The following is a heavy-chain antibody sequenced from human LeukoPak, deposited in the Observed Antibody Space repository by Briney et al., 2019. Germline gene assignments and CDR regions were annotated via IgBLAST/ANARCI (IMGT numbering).Heavy chain of an antibody. CDR1: GYTFSNHW. CDR3: ARRGVLDGLDV. Sequence: GESLKISCKGFGYTFSNHWIAWLRQMPGKGLEWMGIMCPGDSDTRYSPSFQGQVTFSVDKSIATAYLEWSSLKASDTALYYCARRGVLDGLDVWGQGTTVTVSS. V-gene: IGHV5-51*01. CDR2: MCPGDSDT. J-gene: IGHJ6*02. D-gene: IGHD3-3*01.